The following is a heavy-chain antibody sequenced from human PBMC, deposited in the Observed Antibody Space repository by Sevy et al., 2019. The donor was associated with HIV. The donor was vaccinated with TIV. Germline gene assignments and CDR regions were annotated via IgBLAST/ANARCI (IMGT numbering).Heavy chain of an antibody. V-gene: IGHV3-21*01. CDR1: GFTFSSYS. D-gene: IGHD6-6*01. CDR2: ISSSSSYI. CDR3: ARSYSSSLNFHY. J-gene: IGHJ4*02. Sequence: GGSLRLSCAASGFTFSSYSMNWVRQAPGKGLEWVSSISSSSSYIYYADSMKGRFTISRDNAKNSLYLQMNSLRAEDTAVYYCARSYSSSLNFHYWGQGTLVTVSS.